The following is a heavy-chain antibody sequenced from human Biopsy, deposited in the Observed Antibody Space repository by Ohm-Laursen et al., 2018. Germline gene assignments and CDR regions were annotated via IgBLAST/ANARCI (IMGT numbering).Heavy chain of an antibody. CDR3: ARFPLGAYDDSGSYRAVEHWYFDL. D-gene: IGHD3-22*01. Sequence: SSVKVSCKAPGGTFTNHAVGWVRQAPGQGLEWVGSSIPLFNTANYADKFQGRVTLTADKSTTTAYMELSSLRSEDTAIYYCARFPLGAYDDSGSYRAVEHWYFDLWGRGTLVTVSS. J-gene: IGHJ2*01. CDR1: GGTFTNHA. V-gene: IGHV1-69*06. CDR2: SIPLFNTA.